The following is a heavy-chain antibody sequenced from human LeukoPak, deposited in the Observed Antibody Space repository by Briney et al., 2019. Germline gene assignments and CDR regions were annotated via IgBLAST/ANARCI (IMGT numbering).Heavy chain of an antibody. J-gene: IGHJ6*03. D-gene: IGHD4-17*01. CDR2: IIPIFVTA. CDR1: GGTFSSYA. CDR3: ARSLLGADYGDDYYYYYYMDV. V-gene: IGHV1-69*05. Sequence: SVKVSCKASGGTFSSYAISWVRQAPGQGLEWMGGIIPIFVTANYAQKLQGRVTITTDESASTAYMELSSLRSEDTAVYYCARSLLGADYGDDYYYYYYMDVWGKGTTVTVSS.